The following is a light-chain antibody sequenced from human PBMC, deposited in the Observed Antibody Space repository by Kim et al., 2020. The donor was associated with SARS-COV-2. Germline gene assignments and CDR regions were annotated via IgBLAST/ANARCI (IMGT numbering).Light chain of an antibody. J-gene: IGLJ2*01. CDR2: QDT. CDR3: QAWDSSTVV. CDR1: KLGDNY. Sequence: SVCPEQTASSTCSGDKLGDNYACCYQQKPSLSPVLVIYQDTEPRSGIPGRFSGSNSGNTATLTISGTQAMYEADYYWQAWDSSTVVFGGGTQLTFL. V-gene: IGLV3-1*01.